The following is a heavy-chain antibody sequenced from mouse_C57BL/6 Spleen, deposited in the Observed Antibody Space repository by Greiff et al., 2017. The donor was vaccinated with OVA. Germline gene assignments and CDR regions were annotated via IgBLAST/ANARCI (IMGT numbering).Heavy chain of an antibody. CDR1: GFTFSSYT. CDR2: ISGGGGNT. Sequence: EVKVVESGGGLVKPGGSLKLSCAASGFTFSSYTMSWVRQTPEKRLEWVATISGGGGNTYYPDSVKGRFTISRDNAKNTLYLQMSSLRSEDTALYYCARPYYGYDGYFDVWGTGTTVTVSS. J-gene: IGHJ1*03. V-gene: IGHV5-9*01. CDR3: ARPYYGYDGYFDV. D-gene: IGHD2-9*01.